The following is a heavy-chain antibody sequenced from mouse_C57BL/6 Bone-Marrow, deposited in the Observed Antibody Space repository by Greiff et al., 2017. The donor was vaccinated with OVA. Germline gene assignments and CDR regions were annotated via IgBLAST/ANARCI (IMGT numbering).Heavy chain of an antibody. D-gene: IGHD2-3*01. CDR2: IDPENGDT. J-gene: IGHJ2*01. CDR3: TYDGYYEDYFDY. Sequence: EVKLVESGAELVRPGASVKLSCTASGFNIKDDYMHWVKQRPERGLEWIGWIDPENGDTEYASKFQGKATITADTSSNTAYLQLSSLTSEDTAVYYCTYDGYYEDYFDYWGQGTTLTVSS. CDR1: GFNIKDDY. V-gene: IGHV14-4*01.